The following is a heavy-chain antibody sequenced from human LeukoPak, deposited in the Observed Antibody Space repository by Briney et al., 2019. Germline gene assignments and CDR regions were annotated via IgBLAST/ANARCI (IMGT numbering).Heavy chain of an antibody. J-gene: IGHJ4*02. D-gene: IGHD3-3*01. V-gene: IGHV3-30-3*01. CDR3: VKEASWSGYYITYYFDN. CDR1: GFTFSSYA. CDR2: ISYDGSNK. Sequence: PGGSLRLSCAASGFTFSSYAMHWVRQAPGKGLEWVAVISYDGSNKYYADSVKGRFTISRDNSNNTLYLEMNSLRPEDTAVYYCVKEASWSGYYITYYFDNWGQGTLVTVSS.